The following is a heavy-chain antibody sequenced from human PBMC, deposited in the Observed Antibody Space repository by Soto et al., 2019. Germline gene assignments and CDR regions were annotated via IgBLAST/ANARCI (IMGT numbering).Heavy chain of an antibody. D-gene: IGHD6-13*01. CDR3: TTDRSSWHGEDFDY. CDR2: IHYGGNA. Sequence: SETLSLTCTVSGGSINTYNLFWAWVRQPPGKGLEWIASIHYGGNAYYSPSLTTRATISRDTSKNRVSLELRSVTAEDTAVYYCTTDRSSWHGEDFDYWGQGTLVTVSS. J-gene: IGHJ4*02. V-gene: IGHV4-39*07. CDR1: GGSINTYNLF.